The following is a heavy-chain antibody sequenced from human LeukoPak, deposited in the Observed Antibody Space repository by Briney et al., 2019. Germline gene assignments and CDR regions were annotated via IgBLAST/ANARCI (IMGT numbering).Heavy chain of an antibody. CDR2: INPSGGST. CDR3: ARVPSSGWVDYFDY. Sequence: ASVKVSCKASGYTFTSYYMHWVRQAPGQGLEWMGLINPSGGSTSYAQKSQGRVTMTRDTSTCTVYMELSSLRSEDTAVYYCARVPSSGWVDYFDYWGQGTLVTVSS. CDR1: GYTFTSYY. V-gene: IGHV1-46*01. J-gene: IGHJ4*02. D-gene: IGHD6-19*01.